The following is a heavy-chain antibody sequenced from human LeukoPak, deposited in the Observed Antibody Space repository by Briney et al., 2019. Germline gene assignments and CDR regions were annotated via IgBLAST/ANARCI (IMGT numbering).Heavy chain of an antibody. D-gene: IGHD6-13*01. V-gene: IGHV1-2*02. CDR3: ARDISLYSSSDLIY. J-gene: IGHJ4*02. CDR1: GYTFTGYY. Sequence: ASVKVSCKASGYTFTGYYMHWVRQAPGQGLEWMGWINPNSGGTNYAQKFQGRVTMTRDTSISTAYMELSRLRSDDTAVYYCARDISLYSSSDLIYWDQGTLVTVSS. CDR2: INPNSGGT.